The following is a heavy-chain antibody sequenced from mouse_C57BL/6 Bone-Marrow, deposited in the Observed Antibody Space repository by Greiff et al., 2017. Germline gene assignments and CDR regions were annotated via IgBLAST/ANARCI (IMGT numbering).Heavy chain of an antibody. Sequence: QVQLQQPGAELVQPGASVKMSCKASGYTFTSYWITWVKQRPGQGLEWIGDIYPGSGSTNYNEKFKSKATLTVDTSSSTAYMQLSSLTSEDSAVYYCERMRDHYDAGFAYWGQGTLVTVSA. D-gene: IGHD1-2*01. V-gene: IGHV1-55*01. CDR1: GYTFTSYW. CDR2: IYPGSGST. CDR3: ERMRDHYDAGFAY. J-gene: IGHJ3*01.